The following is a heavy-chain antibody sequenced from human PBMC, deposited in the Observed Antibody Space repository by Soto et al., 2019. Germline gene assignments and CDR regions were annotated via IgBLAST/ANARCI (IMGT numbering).Heavy chain of an antibody. V-gene: IGHV1-18*04. J-gene: IGHJ5*02. CDR3: ARDGMGYYDSSGPPGWFDP. D-gene: IGHD3-22*01. Sequence: QVQLVQSGAEVKKPGASVKVSCKASGYTFTSYGISWVRQAPGQGLEWMGWITAYNGNTNYAQKLQGRVTMTTDTSTSTAYMELRSLRSDDTAVYYCARDGMGYYDSSGPPGWFDPWGQGTLVTVSS. CDR1: GYTFTSYG. CDR2: ITAYNGNT.